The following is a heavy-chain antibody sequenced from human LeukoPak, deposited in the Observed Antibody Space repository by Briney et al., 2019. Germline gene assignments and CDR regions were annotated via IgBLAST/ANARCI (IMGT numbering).Heavy chain of an antibody. D-gene: IGHD2-8*01. CDR2: TYYRSKWYN. V-gene: IGHV6-1*01. CDR3: ARAQGVSGMNWFNP. CDR1: GDSVSSNSAA. J-gene: IGHJ5*02. Sequence: SQTLSLTCAISGDSVSSNSAAWNWIRQSPSRGLEWLGRTYYRSKWYNDYAVAVQSRITINPNTSKNPFSLQLNSVTPDDTAVYYCARAQGVSGMNWFNPWGQGTLVAVSS.